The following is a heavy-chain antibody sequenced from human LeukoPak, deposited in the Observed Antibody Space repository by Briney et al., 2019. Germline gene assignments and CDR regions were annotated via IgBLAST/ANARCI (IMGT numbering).Heavy chain of an antibody. CDR1: GGSFSGYY. J-gene: IGHJ4*02. CDR2: INHSGST. Sequence: SETLSLTCAVYGGSFSGYYWSWIRQPPGKGLEWIGEINHSGSTNYNPSLKSRVTISVDTSKNQFSLKLSSVTAADTAVYYCARGFKGRSVGYYDSSDYKGNFDYWGQGTLVTVSS. CDR3: ARGFKGRSVGYYDSSDYKGNFDY. D-gene: IGHD3-22*01. V-gene: IGHV4-34*01.